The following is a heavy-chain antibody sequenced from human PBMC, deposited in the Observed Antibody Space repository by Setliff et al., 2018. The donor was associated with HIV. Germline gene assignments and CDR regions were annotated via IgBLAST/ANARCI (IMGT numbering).Heavy chain of an antibody. CDR2: IYWDDDE. CDR3: AEGRFGANDAFDI. Sequence: SGPTLVNPTQPLTLTCTFSGFSLTTSGVGVGWIRQPPGKALEWLALIYWDDDERYSPSLKTRLTITQDTSKNQVVLTMTNVDSVDTATYYCAEGRFGANDAFDIWGQGTMVTVSS. J-gene: IGHJ3*02. CDR1: GFSLTTSGVG. V-gene: IGHV2-5*02. D-gene: IGHD3-10*01.